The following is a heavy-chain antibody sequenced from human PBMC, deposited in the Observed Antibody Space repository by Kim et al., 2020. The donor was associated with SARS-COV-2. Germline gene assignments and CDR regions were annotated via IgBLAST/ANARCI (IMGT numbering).Heavy chain of an antibody. CDR3: ARRITMMRGVAVSGMDV. CDR2: ITASGGST. Sequence: GGSLRLSCAASGFTFSNYAMTWVRQAPGRGLEWVSSITASGGSTYSADSVKGRFSISRDNSKNIMYVQMNSLRADDTAVYYCARRITMMRGVAVSGMDVWGQGTTVTVSS. CDR1: GFTFSNYA. D-gene: IGHD3-10*01. V-gene: IGHV3-23*01. J-gene: IGHJ6*02.